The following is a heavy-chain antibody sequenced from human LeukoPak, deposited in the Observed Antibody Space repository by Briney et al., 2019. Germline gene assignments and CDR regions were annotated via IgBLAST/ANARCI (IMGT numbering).Heavy chain of an antibody. J-gene: IGHJ4*02. Sequence: PGGSLRLSCAASGFTFSSYWMHWVRQAPGKGLVWVSRVNTDGISASYADSVKGRFTISRDNAKNSLYLQMNSLRAEDTAVYYCARDRVWYSSGWYRGYYFDYWGQGTLVTVSS. CDR2: VNTDGISA. V-gene: IGHV3-74*01. D-gene: IGHD6-19*01. CDR3: ARDRVWYSSGWYRGYYFDY. CDR1: GFTFSSYW.